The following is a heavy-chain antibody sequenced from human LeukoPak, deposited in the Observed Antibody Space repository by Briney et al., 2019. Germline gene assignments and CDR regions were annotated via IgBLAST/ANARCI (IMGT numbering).Heavy chain of an antibody. CDR1: GFTFTNYV. V-gene: IGHV3-23*01. J-gene: IGHJ4*02. CDR3: ARGNWNKLEVFDY. CDR2: ISGSGGST. D-gene: IGHD1/OR15-1a*01. Sequence: SGGSLGLSCAASGFTFTNYVMTWVRQAPGKGLEWVSAISGSGGSTYYADPVKGRFTVSRDNSKNTVYLQMNSLRAEDTAVYYCARGNWNKLEVFDYWGQGTLVTVSS.